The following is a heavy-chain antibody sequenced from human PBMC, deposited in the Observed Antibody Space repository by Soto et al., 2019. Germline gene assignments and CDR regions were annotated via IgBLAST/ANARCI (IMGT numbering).Heavy chain of an antibody. D-gene: IGHD7-27*01. Sequence: SGTLSLTCTVSGGSLGSYYWSWIRQPAGKGLEWIGYIYYSGSTNYNPSLKSRVTISVDTSKHQLSLKLSSVYAADTAVYYWAIVRWGTYGMYGWCQGITVPVT. J-gene: IGHJ6*02. V-gene: IGHV4-59*01. CDR2: IYYSGST. CDR3: AIVRWGTYGMYG. CDR1: GGSLGSYY.